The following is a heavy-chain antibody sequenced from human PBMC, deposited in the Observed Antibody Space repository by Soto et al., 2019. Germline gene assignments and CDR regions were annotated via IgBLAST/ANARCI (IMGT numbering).Heavy chain of an antibody. CDR2: IYPGDSDT. J-gene: IGHJ4*02. D-gene: IGHD3-10*01. CDR3: ARTPDQYGSGGPFEEYYFDY. CDR1: GYHLTNYW. Sequence: GESLKISCQGSGYHLTNYWIGWVRQMPGKGLEWMGVIYPGDSDTRYSPSFQGQVTISADKSITTAYLQWSSLKASDTAIYYCARTPDQYGSGGPFEEYYFDYWGQGTLVTVSS. V-gene: IGHV5-51*01.